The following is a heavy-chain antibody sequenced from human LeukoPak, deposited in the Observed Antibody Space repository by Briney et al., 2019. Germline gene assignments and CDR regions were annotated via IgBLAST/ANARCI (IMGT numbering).Heavy chain of an antibody. CDR2: IYTSGST. CDR3: ARDLVFWSGYYGFDYYYYMDV. Sequence: SQTLSLTCTVSGGSISSGSYYWSWVRQPAGKGLEWIGRIYTSGSTNYNPSLKSRVTISVDTSKNQFSLKLSSVTAADTAVYYCARDLVFWSGYYGFDYYYYMDVWGKGTTVTVSS. CDR1: GGSISSGSYY. J-gene: IGHJ6*03. D-gene: IGHD3-3*01. V-gene: IGHV4-61*02.